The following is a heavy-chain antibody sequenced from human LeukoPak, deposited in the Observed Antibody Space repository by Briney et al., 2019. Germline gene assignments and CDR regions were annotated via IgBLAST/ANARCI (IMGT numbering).Heavy chain of an antibody. Sequence: GGSLRLSCAASGFAFISYSMNWVRQAPGKGLEWVSSISGTSSYIYFADSVKGRFTISRDNAKNSLYLQINSLRAEDTAVYYCARDQPTIDYWGQGTLVTVSS. V-gene: IGHV3-21*01. J-gene: IGHJ4*02. CDR2: ISGTSSYI. D-gene: IGHD1-14*01. CDR1: GFAFISYS. CDR3: ARDQPTIDY.